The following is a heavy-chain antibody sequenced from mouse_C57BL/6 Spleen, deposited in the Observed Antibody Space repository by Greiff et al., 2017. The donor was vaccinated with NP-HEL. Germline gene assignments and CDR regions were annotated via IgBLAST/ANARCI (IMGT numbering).Heavy chain of an antibody. CDR3: ANWDGEENFDY. CDR2: ISYDGSN. Sequence: VQLKESGPGLVKPSQSLSLTCSVPGYSITSGYYWNWIRQFPGNKLEWMGYISYDGSNNYNPSLKNRISITRDTSKHQFFLKLNSVTTEDTATYYCANWDGEENFDYWGQGTTLTVSS. J-gene: IGHJ2*01. CDR1: GYSITSGYY. D-gene: IGHD4-1*01. V-gene: IGHV3-6*01.